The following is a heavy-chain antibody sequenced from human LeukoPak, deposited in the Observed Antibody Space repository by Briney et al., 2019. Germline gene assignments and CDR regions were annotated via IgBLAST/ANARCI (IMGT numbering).Heavy chain of an antibody. D-gene: IGHD2-2*01. CDR1: GFTFSSYS. Sequence: PGGSLRLSCAASGFTFSSYSMNWVRQAPGKGLEWVSSISSSSSYIYYADSVKGRFTISRDNAKNSLYLKMNSLRAEDTAVYYCARDRELEVPAASYYFDYWGQGTLVTVSS. V-gene: IGHV3-21*01. CDR3: ARDRELEVPAASYYFDY. J-gene: IGHJ4*02. CDR2: ISSSSSYI.